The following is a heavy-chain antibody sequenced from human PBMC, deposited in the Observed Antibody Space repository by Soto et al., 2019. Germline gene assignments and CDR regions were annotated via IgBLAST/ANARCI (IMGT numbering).Heavy chain of an antibody. D-gene: IGHD6-19*01. CDR3: AKDMLQWLVVGHDAFDL. Sequence: PGGSLRLSCAASGFPFSTYAMSWVRQAPGKGLEWVSLISGSGDTTYYADSVKGRFTISRDNAKSTLYLQMNSLRAEDTAAYYCAKDMLQWLVVGHDAFDLWGQGTMVTVSS. V-gene: IGHV3-23*01. CDR1: GFPFSTYA. J-gene: IGHJ3*01. CDR2: ISGSGDTT.